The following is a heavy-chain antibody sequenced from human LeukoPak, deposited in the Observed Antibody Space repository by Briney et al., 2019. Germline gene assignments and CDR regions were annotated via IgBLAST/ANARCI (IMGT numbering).Heavy chain of an antibody. J-gene: IGHJ4*02. CDR1: GFTFSSYA. Sequence: GGSLRLSCAASGFTFSSYAMSWVRQAPGKGLEWVSAISGSGGSTYYADSVKGRFTIPRDNSKNTLYLQMNSLRAEDTAVYYCAKRTDSSGYYYVDYWGQGTLVTVSS. V-gene: IGHV3-23*01. CDR3: AKRTDSSGYYYVDY. CDR2: ISGSGGST. D-gene: IGHD3-22*01.